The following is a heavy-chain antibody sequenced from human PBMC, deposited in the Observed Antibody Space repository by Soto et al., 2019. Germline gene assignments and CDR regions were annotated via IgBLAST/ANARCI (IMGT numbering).Heavy chain of an antibody. D-gene: IGHD3-10*01. J-gene: IGHJ4*02. CDR1: GGPIKTGDYY. Sequence: SETLSLTCNVSGGPIKTGDYYWNWIRQPPGKGLEWIGYVFYSGATNYSPSLKSRAAISMDTSKNQFSLSLTSVTAADTAVYYCARAGFSYGHLLFWGQGIWVTVSS. CDR2: VFYSGAT. V-gene: IGHV4-30-4*01. CDR3: ARAGFSYGHLLF.